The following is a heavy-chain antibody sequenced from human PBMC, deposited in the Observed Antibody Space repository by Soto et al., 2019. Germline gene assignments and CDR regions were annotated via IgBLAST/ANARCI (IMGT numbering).Heavy chain of an antibody. CDR1: GFTFDNCG. V-gene: IGHV3-9*01. Sequence: EVQLVESGGGLVQPGRSLRLSCAASGFTFDNCGMHWVHQAPGKGLEWVAGISWDSSTIGYADSVKGRFIISRDDAKNSLYLQMDSLRGEDTALYYCVQGRYPTMATPLDHWGQGTQVIVSS. J-gene: IGHJ4*02. CDR3: VQGRYPTMATPLDH. CDR2: ISWDSSTI. D-gene: IGHD2-15*01.